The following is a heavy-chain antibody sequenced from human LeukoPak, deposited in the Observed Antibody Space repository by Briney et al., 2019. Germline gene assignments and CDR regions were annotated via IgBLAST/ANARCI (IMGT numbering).Heavy chain of an antibody. J-gene: IGHJ4*03. CDR3: ARGGYSGYDWAVGDY. D-gene: IGHD5-12*01. Sequence: GTSLRLSCAASGFTFSSYAMHRVRQAPGKGLEWVAVISYDGSNKYYADSVKGRFTISRDNSKNTLYLQMNSLRAEDTAVYYCARGGYSGYDWAVGDYWGQGTTVTVSS. V-gene: IGHV3-30-3*01. CDR1: GFTFSSYA. CDR2: ISYDGSNK.